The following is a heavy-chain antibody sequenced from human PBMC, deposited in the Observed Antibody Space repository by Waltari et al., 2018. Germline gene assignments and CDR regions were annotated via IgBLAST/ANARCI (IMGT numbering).Heavy chain of an antibody. V-gene: IGHV4-61*02. CDR1: GASVSGGSSF. CDR3: ARSGYDSTEGWLDP. J-gene: IGHJ5*02. CDR2: IYTTGRT. D-gene: IGHD3-22*01. Sequence: QVQLQESGPGLVKPSQTLSLTCTVSGASVSGGSSFWNWIRQPAGKGLEWIARIYTTGRTDYHPSLQMRITISADTSKNELSLKMSSVTAADTAVYYCARSGYDSTEGWLDPWGPGTLVTVSS.